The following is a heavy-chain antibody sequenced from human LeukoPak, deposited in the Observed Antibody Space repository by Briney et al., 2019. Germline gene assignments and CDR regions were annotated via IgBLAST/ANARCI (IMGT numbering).Heavy chain of an antibody. CDR2: IYPYTGAT. J-gene: IGHJ4*02. D-gene: IGHD3-10*01. V-gene: IGHV1-2*02. CDR3: ARDGPPQMVDFGY. CDR1: GYTFSGTGWY. Sequence: WASVKVSCKASGYTFSGTGWYLYWLRQAPGQGLECMGWIYPYTGATHYAQNCQGRVAMNSDTSITTAAMKLSSLRTDDSDVEYCARDGPPQMVDFGYWGKGTLVTVSS.